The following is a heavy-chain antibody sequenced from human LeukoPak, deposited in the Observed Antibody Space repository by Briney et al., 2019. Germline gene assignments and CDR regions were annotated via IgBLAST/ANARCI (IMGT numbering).Heavy chain of an antibody. CDR3: ARDMVRGVIITAAFDI. CDR2: INPNSGGT. CDR1: GGTFNNYT. D-gene: IGHD3-10*01. J-gene: IGHJ3*02. Sequence: GASVKVSCKASGGTFNNYTISWVRQAPGQGLEWMGWINPNSGGTNYAQKFQGRVTMTRDTSISTAYMELSRLRSDDTAVYYCARDMVRGVIITAAFDIWGQGTMVTVSS. V-gene: IGHV1-2*02.